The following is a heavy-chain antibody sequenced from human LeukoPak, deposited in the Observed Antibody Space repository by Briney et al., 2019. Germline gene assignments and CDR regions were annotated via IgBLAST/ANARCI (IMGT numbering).Heavy chain of an antibody. V-gene: IGHV4-39*01. D-gene: IGHD4-17*01. CDR2: IYYSGST. Sequence: SETLSLTCIVSGGSISSISSNNYHWGWIRQPPGKGLEWIGSIYYSGSTYYNPSLKSRVTISVDTSKNQFSLKLSSVTAADTAVYYCARGGHGDYLYYFDYWGQGTLVTVSS. CDR3: ARGGHGDYLYYFDY. J-gene: IGHJ4*02. CDR1: GGSISSISSNNYH.